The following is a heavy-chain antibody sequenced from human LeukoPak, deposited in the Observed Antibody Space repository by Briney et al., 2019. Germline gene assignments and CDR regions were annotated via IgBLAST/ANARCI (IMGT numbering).Heavy chain of an antibody. CDR1: GGTFSSYT. CDR3: AREYRRGYCSGGSCLRGVDP. V-gene: IGHV1-69*04. CDR2: IIPILGIA. J-gene: IGHJ5*02. D-gene: IGHD2-15*01. Sequence: SVKVSCKASGGTFSSYTISWVRQAPGQGLEWMGRIIPILGIANYAQKFQGRVTITADESTSTAYMELSSLRSEDTAVYYCAREYRRGYCSGGSCLRGVDPWGQGTLVTVSS.